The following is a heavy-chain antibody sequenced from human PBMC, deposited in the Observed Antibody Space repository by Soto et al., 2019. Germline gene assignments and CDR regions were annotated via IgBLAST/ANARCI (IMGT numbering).Heavy chain of an antibody. CDR1: GYTYFSYG. D-gene: IGHD6-19*01. J-gene: IGHJ4*02. V-gene: IGHV1-18*04. CDR2: ISAFNAKT. CDR3: ARDAIAGAGAFDY. Sequence: QVQLVQSGAEVKKPGASVKVSCTASGYTYFSYGISWVRQAPGQGLEWLGWISAFNAKTNYAPKLQTRVTLTTDASTSTAYMELRGLRSDDTAVYFCARDAIAGAGAFDYWGQGALVIVSS.